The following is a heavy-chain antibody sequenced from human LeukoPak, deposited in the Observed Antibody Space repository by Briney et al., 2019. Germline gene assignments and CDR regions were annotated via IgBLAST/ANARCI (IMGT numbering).Heavy chain of an antibody. V-gene: IGHV3-23*01. CDR2: VSGSGGST. Sequence: GGSLRLSCAASGFTFSNYAMTWVRQAPGKGLEWVSTVSGSGGSTNYADSVKGRFTISRDNSKNTLYLQMNSLRAEDTAVYYCAKGVGGSGSFGYWGQGTLVTVSS. D-gene: IGHD3-10*01. CDR3: AKGVGGSGSFGY. CDR1: GFTFSNYA. J-gene: IGHJ4*02.